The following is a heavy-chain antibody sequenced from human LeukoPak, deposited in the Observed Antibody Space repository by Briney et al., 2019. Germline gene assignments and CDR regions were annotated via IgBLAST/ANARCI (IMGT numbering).Heavy chain of an antibody. D-gene: IGHD5-18*01. CDR1: GGSIRDSSDY. Sequence: SETLSLTCTVSGGSIRDSSDYGGWIRQPPGKGLEWIGSISYSGRTYYNPSLKSRVTISVDTSKNQFPLKLISVTAADTAVYYCVRHPRGGYSNGFDGFDIWGQGTMVTVSS. J-gene: IGHJ3*02. CDR2: ISYSGRT. CDR3: VRHPRGGYSNGFDGFDI. V-gene: IGHV4-39*01.